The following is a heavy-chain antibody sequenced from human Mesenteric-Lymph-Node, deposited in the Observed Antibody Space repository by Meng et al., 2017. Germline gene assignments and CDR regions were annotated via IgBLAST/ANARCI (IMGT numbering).Heavy chain of an antibody. Sequence: LRLSCTVSGGSISSGSYYWSWIRQPAGKGLEWIGRIYTSGSTNYNPSLKSRVTISVDTSKNQFSLKLSSVTAADTAVYYCARRMVRGVIEDGYGMDVWGQGTTVTVSS. CDR2: IYTSGST. J-gene: IGHJ6*02. CDR3: ARRMVRGVIEDGYGMDV. D-gene: IGHD3-10*01. CDR1: GGSISSGSYY. V-gene: IGHV4-61*02.